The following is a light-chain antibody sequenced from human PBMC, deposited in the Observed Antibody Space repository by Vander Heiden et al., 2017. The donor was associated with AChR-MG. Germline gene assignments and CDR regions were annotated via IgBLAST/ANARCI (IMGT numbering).Light chain of an antibody. J-gene: IGKJ2*01. V-gene: IGKV4-1*01. CDR3: QQYYTTPYT. CDR1: QSVLFGSNSKNY. Sequence: DIVMTQSPYSMAVSLGERATINCKSSQSVLFGSNSKNYLAWYQHKLGQPPKLLIYWASTRESGVPDRFSGSGSGTDFTLTISSLQAEDVAVYYCQQYYTTPYTFGQGTKLEI. CDR2: WAS.